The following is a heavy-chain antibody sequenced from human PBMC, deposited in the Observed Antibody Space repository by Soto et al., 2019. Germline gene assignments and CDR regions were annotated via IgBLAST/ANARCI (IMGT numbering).Heavy chain of an antibody. CDR1: GFSFSDYW. J-gene: IGHJ4*02. CDR3: VKDGGYCSSATCYSPRHRYFDS. V-gene: IGHV3-7*03. Sequence: GGSLRLSCVASGFSFSDYWMSWVRQAPGKGPEWVANIKFDGSVKQYVDSVRGRFSISRDNFRNSLFLQMNSLRAGDTAIYYCVKDGGYCSSATCYSPRHRYFDSWGQGTLVTVSS. D-gene: IGHD2-2*01. CDR2: IKFDGSVK.